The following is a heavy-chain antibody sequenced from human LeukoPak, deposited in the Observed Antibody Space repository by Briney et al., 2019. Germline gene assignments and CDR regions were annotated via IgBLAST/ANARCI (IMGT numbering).Heavy chain of an antibody. V-gene: IGHV1-8*01. CDR1: GYPFSNYD. CDR2: INPHSGKT. CDR3: ARVPAPYYYDTNGKTTYGAFDL. D-gene: IGHD3-22*01. Sequence: ASVKVSCKTSGYPFSNYDINWVRQATGQGLEWMGWINPHSGKTGYAQKFQGRVTMTRDMSTSTVYMELSSLRTEDTAVYYCARVPAPYYYDTNGKTTYGAFDLWGQGTMVTVSS. J-gene: IGHJ3*01.